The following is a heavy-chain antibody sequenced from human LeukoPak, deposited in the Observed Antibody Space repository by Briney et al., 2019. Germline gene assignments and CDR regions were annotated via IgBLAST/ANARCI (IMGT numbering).Heavy chain of an antibody. CDR3: ARTYYDFWSGYSNFDY. J-gene: IGHJ4*02. Sequence: GGSLRLSCAASGFTFSSYWMSWVRQAPGKGLEWLANIKQDGSEKYYVDSVKGRFTISRDNAKNSLYLQMNSLRAEDTAVYYCARTYYDFWSGYSNFDYWGQGTLVTVSS. V-gene: IGHV3-7*01. CDR1: GFTFSSYW. CDR2: IKQDGSEK. D-gene: IGHD3-3*01.